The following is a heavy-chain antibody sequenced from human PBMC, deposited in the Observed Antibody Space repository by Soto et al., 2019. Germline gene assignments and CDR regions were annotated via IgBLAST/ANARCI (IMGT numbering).Heavy chain of an antibody. CDR3: GTSYGHAWYNF. Sequence: SETLSLTCSFSGGSVSSHYLTWFRQSPEKGLEWFGYMHYTGFSYSNPSLKSRLTISVDRSKNQFTLQLTSVTDADPAVYYCGTSYGHAWYNFWGQGTQVTVSS. CDR2: MHYTGFS. V-gene: IGHV4-59*02. J-gene: IGHJ4*02. CDR1: GGSVSSHY. D-gene: IGHD1-1*01.